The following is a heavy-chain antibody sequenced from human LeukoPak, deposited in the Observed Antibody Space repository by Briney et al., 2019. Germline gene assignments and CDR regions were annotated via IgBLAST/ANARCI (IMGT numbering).Heavy chain of an antibody. V-gene: IGHV3-49*03. CDR2: IRSKAYGGTT. D-gene: IGHD2-2*01. J-gene: IGHJ3*02. CDR3: TRDPVVPAAIGYDAFDI. CDR1: GFTFGDYA. Sequence: GGSLRLSCTASGFTFGDYAMSWFRQAPGKGLEWVGFIRSKAYGGTTEYAASVKGRFTISRDDSKSIAYLQMNSLKTEDTAVYYCTRDPVVPAAIGYDAFDIWGQGKMVTVSS.